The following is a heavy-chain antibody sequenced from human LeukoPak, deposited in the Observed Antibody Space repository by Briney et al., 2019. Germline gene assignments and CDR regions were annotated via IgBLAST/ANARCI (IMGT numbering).Heavy chain of an antibody. CDR1: GGSISSYY. V-gene: IGHV4-59*01. D-gene: IGHD6-13*01. Sequence: SETLSLTCTVSGGSISSYYWSWLRQPPGKGLEWLGYIYYSGSTNYNPSLKSRVTISVDTSKNQFSLKLSSVTAADTAVYYCARGGGSSSWYYYGMDVWGKGTTVTVSS. CDR3: ARGGGSSSWYYYGMDV. J-gene: IGHJ6*04. CDR2: IYYSGST.